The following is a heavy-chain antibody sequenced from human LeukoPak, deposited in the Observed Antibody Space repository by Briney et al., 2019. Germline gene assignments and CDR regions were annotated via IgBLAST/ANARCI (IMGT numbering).Heavy chain of an antibody. J-gene: IGHJ4*02. CDR1: GYTFTGYY. CDR3: ARGSSSYGRVLKYYFDY. V-gene: IGHV1-2*02. Sequence: ASVKVSCKASGYTFTGYYMHWVRQAPGQGLEWMGCINPNSGGTNYAQKFQGRVTMTRDTSISTAYMELSRLRSDDTAVYYCARGSSSYGRVLKYYFDYWGQGTLVTVSS. D-gene: IGHD6-13*01. CDR2: INPNSGGT.